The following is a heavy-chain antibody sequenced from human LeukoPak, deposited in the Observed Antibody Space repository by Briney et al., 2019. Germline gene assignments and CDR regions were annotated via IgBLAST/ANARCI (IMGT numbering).Heavy chain of an antibody. J-gene: IGHJ4*02. CDR1: GFTFSSYA. Sequence: GGSLRLSCAASGFTFSSYAMSWVRQAPGKGLEWVAYISNSGAIIYYAESVKGRFTISRDNAKNSLYLQMNSLRAEDTALYYCARDLAMAGRDLDYWGQGTLVTVSS. CDR3: ARDLAMAGRDLDY. D-gene: IGHD6-19*01. V-gene: IGHV3-48*03. CDR2: ISNSGAII.